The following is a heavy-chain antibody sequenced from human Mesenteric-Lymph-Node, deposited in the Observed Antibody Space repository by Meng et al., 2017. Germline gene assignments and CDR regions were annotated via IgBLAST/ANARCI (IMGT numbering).Heavy chain of an antibody. D-gene: IGHD2-21*01. J-gene: IGHJ4*02. CDR3: ASFDHIPRRNYFDY. CDR2: IHHSGSA. Sequence: GSGPAIVVPSQTLAPTCTVSGGSMSSGNYYWSWIRQPPGKGLEWIGYIHHSGSAYYNPSLKSRVSISVDTSKNQFSLNLNSMTAADTAVYYCASFDHIPRRNYFDYWGQGTLVTVSS. CDR1: GGSMSSGNYY. V-gene: IGHV4-30-4*01.